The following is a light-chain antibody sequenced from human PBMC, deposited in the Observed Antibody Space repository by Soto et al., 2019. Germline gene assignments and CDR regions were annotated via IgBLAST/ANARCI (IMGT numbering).Light chain of an antibody. J-gene: IGKJ1*01. Sequence: AIRMTQSPSSFSASTGDRVTITCRASQGISSYLAWYQQKPGKAPKLLIYAASTLQSGVPSRFSGSGSGTEITLTISCLQSEDFATYYCQQYYSYPTWTFGQGTKVEIK. V-gene: IGKV1-8*01. CDR3: QQYYSYPTWT. CDR2: AAS. CDR1: QGISSY.